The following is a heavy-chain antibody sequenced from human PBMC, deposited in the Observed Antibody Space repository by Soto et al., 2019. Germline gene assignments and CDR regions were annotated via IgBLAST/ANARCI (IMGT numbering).Heavy chain of an antibody. CDR1: GFSFSDNW. CDR2: INKDGGEQ. J-gene: IGHJ5*02. D-gene: IGHD6-19*01. Sequence: XGCLRVTFGVYGFSFSDNWMSWVRQAPGKGPDWVANINKDGGEQHYVASVRGRFTISRDNAKNSLYLQMNSLRVEDTAVYYCESDAAGSGWFAWGQGTLVTVSS. CDR3: ESDAAGSGWFA. V-gene: IGHV3-7*03.